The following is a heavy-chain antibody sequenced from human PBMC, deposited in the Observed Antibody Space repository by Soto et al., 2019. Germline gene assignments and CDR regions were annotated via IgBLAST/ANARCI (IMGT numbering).Heavy chain of an antibody. CDR2: IGGRGNSA. J-gene: IGHJ3*01. Sequence: PGGSLLISCAASVFIFTNYAMNWVRQAPGKGLEWVSVIGGRGNSAYYADSVQGRFTISRDNSKNTLSLQMSSLTADDTAIYYCVREGSGSFDFWGRGTMVTVSS. V-gene: IGHV3-23*01. CDR1: VFIFTNYA. D-gene: IGHD6-19*01. CDR3: VREGSGSFDF.